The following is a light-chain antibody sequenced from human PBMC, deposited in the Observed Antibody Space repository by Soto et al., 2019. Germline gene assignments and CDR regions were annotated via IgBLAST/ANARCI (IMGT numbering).Light chain of an antibody. CDR2: EVS. Sequence: QSALTQPPSASGSPGQSVTISCAGTSSDIGLYNYVSWYQHHPGKAPRLIIYEVSKRPSGVPDRFSGSKSGNTASLTVSGLQAEYEADYCCSSYAGDINFHVLGGGTKVTVL. CDR1: SSDIGLYNY. V-gene: IGLV2-8*01. J-gene: IGLJ3*02. CDR3: SSYAGDINFHV.